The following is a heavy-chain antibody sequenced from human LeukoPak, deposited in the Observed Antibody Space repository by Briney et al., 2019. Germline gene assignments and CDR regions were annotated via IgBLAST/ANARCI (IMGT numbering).Heavy chain of an antibody. V-gene: IGHV4-59*01. J-gene: IGHJ6*04. Sequence: SETLSLTCTVSGGSISSYYWSWIRQPPGKGLEWIGYIYYNGSTNYNPSLKSRVTISVDTSKNQFSLKLSSVTAADTAVYYCARVPVGGMDVWGKGTTVTVSS. CDR3: ARVPVGGMDV. CDR2: IYYNGST. CDR1: GGSISSYY.